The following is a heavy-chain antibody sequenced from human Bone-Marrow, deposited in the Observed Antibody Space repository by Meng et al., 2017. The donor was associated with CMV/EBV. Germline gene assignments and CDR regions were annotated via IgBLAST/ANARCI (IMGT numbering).Heavy chain of an antibody. V-gene: IGHV4-31*02. Sequence: SGASISSGGYYWSWLRQHPGKGLEWIGYIYYSGSTYYNPSLKSRVTISVDTSKNQFSLKLSSVTAADTAVYYCARVGDDYGDYGFDYWGQGTLVTVSS. CDR2: IYYSGST. CDR1: GASISSGGYY. J-gene: IGHJ4*02. CDR3: ARVGDDYGDYGFDY. D-gene: IGHD4-17*01.